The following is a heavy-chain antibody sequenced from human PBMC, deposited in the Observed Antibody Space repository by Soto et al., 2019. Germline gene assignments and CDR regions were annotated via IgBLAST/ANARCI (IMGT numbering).Heavy chain of an antibody. J-gene: IGHJ5*02. CDR2: IYHSGST. CDR1: GGSISSGGYS. CDR3: ARQICSSTSCYSWVSWFDP. Sequence: PSETLSLTCAVSGGSISSGGYSWSWIRQPPGKGLEWIGYIYHSGSTYYNPSLKSRVTISVDRSKKQFSLNLSSVTAAVTAVYYCARQICSSTSCYSWVSWFDPWGQGTLVTVSS. D-gene: IGHD2-2*01. V-gene: IGHV4-30-2*01.